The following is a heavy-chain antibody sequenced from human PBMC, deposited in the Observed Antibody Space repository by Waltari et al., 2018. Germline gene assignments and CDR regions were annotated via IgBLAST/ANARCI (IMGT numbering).Heavy chain of an antibody. D-gene: IGHD5-12*01. CDR3: ARDRGRGLYLDS. CDR1: GDSMSSTYW. CDR2: VCGGGKT. V-gene: IGHV4-4*02. J-gene: IGHJ4*02. Sequence: QLQLQESGPGLVKPSGTLSLTCGVSGDSMSSTYWWSWVRQPPGKGMEWIGKVCGGGKTNYNPSFGSRVTVALDTNNKQFSLTVTSATAADTAVYYCARDRGRGLYLDSWGPGLLVTVSP.